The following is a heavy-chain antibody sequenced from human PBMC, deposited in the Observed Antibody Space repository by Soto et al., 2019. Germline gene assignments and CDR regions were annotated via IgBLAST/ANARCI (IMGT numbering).Heavy chain of an antibody. V-gene: IGHV4-39*01. D-gene: IGHD1-26*01. CDR1: GGSISSSSYY. CDR2: IYYSGST. J-gene: IGHJ2*01. CDR3: HFRSYLYWYFDL. Sequence: QLQLQESGPGLVKPSETLSLTCTVSGGSISSSSYYWGWIRQPPGKGLEWIGSIYYSGSTYYNPSLKSRVTISVDTSMNQFSLKLSSVTAADTAVYYCHFRSYLYWYFDLWGRGTLVTVSS.